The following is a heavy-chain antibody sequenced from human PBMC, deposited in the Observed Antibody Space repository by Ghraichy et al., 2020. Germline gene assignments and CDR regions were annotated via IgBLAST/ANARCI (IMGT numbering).Heavy chain of an antibody. CDR3: ARLPLPRRAAVGDWYFDL. CDR2: ADEGARIT. J-gene: IGHJ2*01. Sequence: GGSLRLSCGASGFTFSSHSMHWVRQAPGKGLVWVSRADEGARITDYADSVRGRFTISRDNAKNTLYLHMNSLRAEDTAVYYCARLPLPRRAAVGDWYFDLWGRGTLVTVSS. D-gene: IGHD6-13*01. V-gene: IGHV3-74*01. CDR1: GFTFSSHS.